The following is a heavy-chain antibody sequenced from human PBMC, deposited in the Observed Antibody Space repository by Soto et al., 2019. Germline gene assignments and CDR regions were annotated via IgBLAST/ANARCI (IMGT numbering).Heavy chain of an antibody. CDR2: IIPIFGTA. Sequence: SVKVSCKASGGTFSSYAISWVRQAPGQGLEWMGGIIPIFGTANYAQKFQGRVTITADKSTSTAYMELSSLRSEDTAVYYCARDSSTDTAMVTSQYYYYGMDVWGQGTPVTVYS. J-gene: IGHJ6*02. CDR1: GGTFSSYA. CDR3: ARDSSTDTAMVTSQYYYYGMDV. V-gene: IGHV1-69*06. D-gene: IGHD5-18*01.